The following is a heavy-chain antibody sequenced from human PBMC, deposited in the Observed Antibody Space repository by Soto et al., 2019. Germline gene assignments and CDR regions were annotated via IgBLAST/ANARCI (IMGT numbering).Heavy chain of an antibody. CDR1: GGSFSGYY. CDR3: ARGRGYSYGPYYYGMDV. CDR2: INHSGST. V-gene: IGHV4-34*01. D-gene: IGHD5-18*01. J-gene: IGHJ6*02. Sequence: QVQLQQWGAGLLKPSETLSLTCAVYGGSFSGYYWSWIRQPPGKGLEWIGEINHSGSTNYNPSLKSRVTISVDTSKNQFSLKPSSVTAADTAVYYCARGRGYSYGPYYYGMDVWGQGTTVTVSS.